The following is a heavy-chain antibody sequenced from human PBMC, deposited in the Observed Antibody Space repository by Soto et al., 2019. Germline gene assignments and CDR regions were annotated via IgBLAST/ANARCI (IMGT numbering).Heavy chain of an antibody. Sequence: SAEVSFKASGYTFTSYSISWVRQAPGQGLEWMGWISAYNGNTNYAQKLQGRVTMTTDTSTSTAYMELRSLRSDDTAVYYCARDAEWLTPYYFDYWGQGTLVTVSS. CDR3: ARDAEWLTPYYFDY. D-gene: IGHD6-19*01. J-gene: IGHJ4*02. CDR2: ISAYNGNT. V-gene: IGHV1-18*01. CDR1: GYTFTSYS.